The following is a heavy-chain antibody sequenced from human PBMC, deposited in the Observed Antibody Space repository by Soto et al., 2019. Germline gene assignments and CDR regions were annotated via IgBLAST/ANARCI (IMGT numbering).Heavy chain of an antibody. CDR3: ARDRVVVAATRYGMDV. CDR1: GFTFSSYG. Sequence: GGSLRLSCAASGFTFSSYGMHWVRQAPGKGLEWVAVIWYDGSNKYYVDSVKGRFTISRDNSKNTLYLQMNSLRAEDTAVYYCARDRVVVAATRYGMDVWGQGTTVTVSS. J-gene: IGHJ6*02. D-gene: IGHD2-15*01. CDR2: IWYDGSNK. V-gene: IGHV3-33*01.